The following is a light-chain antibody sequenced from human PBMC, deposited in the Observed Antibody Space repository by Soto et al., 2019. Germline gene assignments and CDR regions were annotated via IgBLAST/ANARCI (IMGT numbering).Light chain of an antibody. CDR1: SSDVGGYNY. CDR3: SSYVGTNSYV. Sequence: QSALPQPPSASGSPGPSVTISCTGTSSDVGGYNYVSWYQHHPGKAPKLIIYEVYKRPSGVPDRFSGSKSGNTAALTVSGLQAEDEADYYCSSYVGTNSYVFGTGTKVTVL. CDR2: EVY. V-gene: IGLV2-8*01. J-gene: IGLJ1*01.